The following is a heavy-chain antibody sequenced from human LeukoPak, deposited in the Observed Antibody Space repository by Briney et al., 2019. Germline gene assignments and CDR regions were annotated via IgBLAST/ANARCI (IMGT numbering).Heavy chain of an antibody. CDR3: ARDRPMVAIGYDY. D-gene: IGHD5-12*01. CDR2: IIPILGIA. Sequence: SVKVSCKASGGTFSSYAISWVRQAPGQGLEWMGRIIPILGIANYAQKFRGRVTITADKSTSTAYMELSSLRSEDTAVYYCARDRPMVAIGYDYWGQGTLVTVSS. J-gene: IGHJ4*02. CDR1: GGTFSSYA. V-gene: IGHV1-69*04.